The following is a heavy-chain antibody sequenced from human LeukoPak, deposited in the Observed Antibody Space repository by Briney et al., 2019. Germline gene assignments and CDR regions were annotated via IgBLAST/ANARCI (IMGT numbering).Heavy chain of an antibody. Sequence: SVPVSFMASGGTFSRYALSWVGQAPGQGLEWMGMIIPILGIANYAQKFQGRVTITADKSTSTAYMELSSLRSEDTALYYCARGWVTPYYYYGMYVWGQGTTVTVSS. CDR3: ARGWVTPYYYYGMYV. V-gene: IGHV1-69*04. CDR1: GGTFSRYA. CDR2: IIPILGIA. D-gene: IGHD2-21*02. J-gene: IGHJ6*02.